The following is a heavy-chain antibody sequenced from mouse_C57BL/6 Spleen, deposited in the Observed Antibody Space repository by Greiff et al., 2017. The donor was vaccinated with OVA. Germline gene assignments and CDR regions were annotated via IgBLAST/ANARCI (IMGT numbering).Heavy chain of an antibody. J-gene: IGHJ2*01. CDR3: TRFNWDSYYFDY. D-gene: IGHD4-1*02. Sequence: EVQLQQSGTVLARPGASVKMSCKTSGYTFTSYWMHWVKQRPGQGLEWIGAIYPGNSDTSYNQKFKGKAKLTAVTSASTAYMELSSLTNEDSAVYYCTRFNWDSYYFDYWGQGTTLTVSS. CDR1: GYTFTSYW. CDR2: IYPGNSDT. V-gene: IGHV1-5*01.